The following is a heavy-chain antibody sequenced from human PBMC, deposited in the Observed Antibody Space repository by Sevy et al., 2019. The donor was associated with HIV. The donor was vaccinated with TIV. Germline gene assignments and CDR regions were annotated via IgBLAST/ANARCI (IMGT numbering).Heavy chain of an antibody. V-gene: IGHV3-48*03. CDR1: GFTFTNYV. CDR3: ARDLVASTLTMDV. D-gene: IGHD2-15*01. J-gene: IGHJ6*02. CDR2: ISPSGSPI. Sequence: GGSPRLSCAASGFTFTNYVMNWVRQAPGKGLEWLSYISPSGSPIYYADSVKGRFTISRDNAKNSLYLQMNSLRADDTGLYYCARDLVASTLTMDVWGQGTTVTVSS.